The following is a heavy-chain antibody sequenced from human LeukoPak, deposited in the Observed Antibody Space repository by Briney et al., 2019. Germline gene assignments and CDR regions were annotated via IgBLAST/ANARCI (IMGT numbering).Heavy chain of an antibody. CDR2: FYYRGNS. J-gene: IGHJ4*02. CDR3: ARGGPNFWSGYFDS. D-gene: IGHD3-3*01. CDR1: RGSISSSRSF. Sequence: SGTLSLTCTVPRGSISSSRSFWGWLRQPPGKGLDWIGFFYYRGNSYYSPSLKSRVTISVDTSKNQFSLDLNSVTAADTAVYYCARGGPNFWSGYFDSWGQGIPVTVSS. V-gene: IGHV4-39*01.